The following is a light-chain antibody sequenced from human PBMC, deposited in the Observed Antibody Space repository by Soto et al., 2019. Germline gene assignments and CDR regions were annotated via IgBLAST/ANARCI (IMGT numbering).Light chain of an antibody. CDR3: QSYDSSLSAVV. Sequence: QSVLTQPPSVSAAPGQKVTISCSGSSSNIGNNYVSWYQQVPGTAPKLRIYGNKNRPSGVPDRFSGSRSGTSASLAITGLQAEDEADYYCQSYDSSLSAVVFGGGTKLTVL. J-gene: IGLJ2*01. CDR2: GNK. V-gene: IGLV1-40*01. CDR1: SSNIGNNY.